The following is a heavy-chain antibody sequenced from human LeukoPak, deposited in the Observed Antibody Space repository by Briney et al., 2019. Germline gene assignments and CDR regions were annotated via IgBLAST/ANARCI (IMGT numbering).Heavy chain of an antibody. J-gene: IGHJ4*02. D-gene: IGHD1-26*01. Sequence: PSETLSLTCTISGGSVSDYYWSWIRQSPGKGLEWIGYIYHTGSTSYSPSLKSRVTISADTSQNQFSLKLSSVTAADTAVYYCARGNLVGATPFDYWGQGTLVTVSS. CDR3: ARGNLVGATPFDY. CDR1: GGSVSDYY. CDR2: IYHTGST. V-gene: IGHV4-59*02.